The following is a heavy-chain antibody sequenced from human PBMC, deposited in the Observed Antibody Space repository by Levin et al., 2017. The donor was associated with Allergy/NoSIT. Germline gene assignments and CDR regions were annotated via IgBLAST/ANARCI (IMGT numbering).Heavy chain of an antibody. CDR1: GFTFSSYA. V-gene: IGHV3-23*01. J-gene: IGHJ4*02. Sequence: GGSLRLSCAASGFTFSSYAMSWVRQAPGKGLEWVSAISGSGGSTYYADSVKGRFTISRDNSKNTLYLQMNSLRAEDTAVYYCAGSSGSYRIFDYWGQGTLVTVSS. CDR3: AGSSGSYRIFDY. CDR2: ISGSGGST. D-gene: IGHD1-26*01.